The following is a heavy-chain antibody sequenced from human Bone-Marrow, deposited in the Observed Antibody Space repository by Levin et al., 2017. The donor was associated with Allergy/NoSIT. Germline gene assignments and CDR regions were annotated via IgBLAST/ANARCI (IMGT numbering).Heavy chain of an antibody. CDR2: IIPIFGTA. Sequence: AGGSLRLSCKASGGTFSSYAISWVRQAPGQGLEWMGGIIPIFGTANYAQKFQGRVTITADESTSTAYMELSSLRSEDTAVYYCARERVPLGARLNDYIWGSYPIRYFDLWGRGTLVTVSS. D-gene: IGHD3-16*02. J-gene: IGHJ2*01. CDR1: GGTFSSYA. CDR3: ARERVPLGARLNDYIWGSYPIRYFDL. V-gene: IGHV1-69*01.